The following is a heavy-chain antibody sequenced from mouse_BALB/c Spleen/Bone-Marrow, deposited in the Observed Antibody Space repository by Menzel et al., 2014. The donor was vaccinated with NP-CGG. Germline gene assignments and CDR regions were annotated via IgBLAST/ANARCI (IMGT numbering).Heavy chain of an antibody. CDR3: ARGYYDDY. CDR1: GFTFTDYF. D-gene: IGHD2-4*01. J-gene: IGHJ2*01. Sequence: EVQLQESGGGLVQPGGSLRLSCATSGFTFTDYFMTWVRQPPGKALEWLGFIRNKANGYTTEYSASVKSRFTISRNNSQSILYLQMNTLRAEDSATYYCARGYYDDYWGQGTTLTVSS. CDR2: IRNKANGYTT. V-gene: IGHV7-3*02.